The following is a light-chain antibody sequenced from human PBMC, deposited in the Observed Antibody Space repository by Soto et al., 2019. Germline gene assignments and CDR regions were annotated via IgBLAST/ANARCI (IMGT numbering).Light chain of an antibody. Sequence: QSALTQPPSVSGSPGQSVTISCTGTSSDVGSYNRVSWYQQPPGTAPKLMIYEVSNRPSGVPDRFSGSKSANTASLSISGLQAEDEAASDYSSYTSSGSAWVFGGGTTLTV. CDR1: SSDVGSYNR. J-gene: IGLJ3*02. V-gene: IGLV2-18*02. CDR3: SSYTSSGSAWV. CDR2: EVS.